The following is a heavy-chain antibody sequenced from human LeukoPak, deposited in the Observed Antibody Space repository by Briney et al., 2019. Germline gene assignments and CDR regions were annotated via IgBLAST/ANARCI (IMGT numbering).Heavy chain of an antibody. D-gene: IGHD6-13*01. Sequence: GGSLRLSCAASRVTFSSYAMSWVRQAPGKGLEWVSAISGSGGSTYYADSVKGRFTISRDNSKNTLYLQMNSLRAEDTAVYYCARSRGSWPAFDIWGQGTMVTVSS. CDR2: ISGSGGST. CDR1: RVTFSSYA. J-gene: IGHJ3*02. CDR3: ARSRGSWPAFDI. V-gene: IGHV3-23*01.